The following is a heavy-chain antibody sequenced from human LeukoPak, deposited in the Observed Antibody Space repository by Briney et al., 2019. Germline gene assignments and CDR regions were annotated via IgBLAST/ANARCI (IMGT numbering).Heavy chain of an antibody. J-gene: IGHJ4*02. CDR1: VFTFDNHA. V-gene: IGHV3-43*01. D-gene: IGHD4-11*01. Sequence: GGSLRLSSAPSVFTFDNHAMHWVREAPGEGLGRVSLISWNSGGKYYAASVKGRFTISRDNSNSFLYLQMNSLRTEDTAFYHCARANAFADYRLDYWGLGTLVTVSS. CDR2: ISWNSGGK. CDR3: ARANAFADYRLDY.